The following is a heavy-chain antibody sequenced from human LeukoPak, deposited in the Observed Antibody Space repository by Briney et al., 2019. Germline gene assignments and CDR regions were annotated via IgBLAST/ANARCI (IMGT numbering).Heavy chain of an antibody. CDR1: GGSFGGYY. V-gene: IGHV4-34*01. Sequence: SETLSLTCAVYGGSFGGYYWSWIRQPPGKGLEWIGEINHSGSTNYNPSLESRVTMSVDSSKNQFSLKLSSVTAADTAVYYCARGGFELPLGSYNDYWGQGTLVTVSS. CDR3: ARGGFELPLGSYNDY. CDR2: INHSGST. D-gene: IGHD3-10*01. J-gene: IGHJ4*02.